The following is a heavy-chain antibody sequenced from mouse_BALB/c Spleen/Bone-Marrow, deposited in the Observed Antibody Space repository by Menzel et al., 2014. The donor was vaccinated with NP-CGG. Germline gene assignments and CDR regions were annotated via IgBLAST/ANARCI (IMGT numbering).Heavy chain of an antibody. CDR1: ELTFSSYT. V-gene: IGHV5-6-4*01. Sequence: EVKLMETGGGLVQPGGSLKPSCAASELTFSSYTMSWVRQTPEKRLEWAATIRSGGSYTYYPDSVKGRFSISRDNAKSTLYLQMSSLKSEDTAMYYCTRSYYRYDEEVWFAFWGQGTLVAVSA. J-gene: IGHJ3*01. D-gene: IGHD2-14*01. CDR3: TRSYYRYDEEVWFAF. CDR2: IRSGGSYT.